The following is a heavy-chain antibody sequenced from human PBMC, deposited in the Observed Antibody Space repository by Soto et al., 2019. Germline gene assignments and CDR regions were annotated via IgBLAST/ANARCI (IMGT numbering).Heavy chain of an antibody. CDR2: INHSGST. V-gene: IGHV4-34*01. Sequence: SETLSLTCAVYGGSFSGYYWTWIRQPPGTGLEWIGEINHSGSTNYNPSLKSRVTISVDTSKNQFSLKLSSVTAADTAVYYCARGMATIRGSFDYWGQGTLVTVS. J-gene: IGHJ4*02. D-gene: IGHD5-12*01. CDR3: ARGMATIRGSFDY. CDR1: GGSFSGYY.